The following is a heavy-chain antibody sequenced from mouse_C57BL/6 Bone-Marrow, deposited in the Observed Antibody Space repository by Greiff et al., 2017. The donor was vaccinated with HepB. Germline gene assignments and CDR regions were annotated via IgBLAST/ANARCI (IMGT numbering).Heavy chain of an antibody. CDR3: ARKGVWYYAMDY. Sequence: EVQLVESGGGLVKPGGSLKLSCAASGFTFSDYGMHWVRQAPEKGLEWVAYISSGSSNIYYEDTVKGRFTISRDNAKNTLFLQRTTLKSEDTAMYYSARKGVWYYAMDYWGQGTSVTVSS. CDR2: ISSGSSNI. CDR1: GFTFSDYG. V-gene: IGHV5-17*01. J-gene: IGHJ4*01.